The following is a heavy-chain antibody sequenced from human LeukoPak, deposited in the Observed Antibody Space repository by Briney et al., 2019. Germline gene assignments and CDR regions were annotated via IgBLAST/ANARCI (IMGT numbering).Heavy chain of an antibody. D-gene: IGHD3-22*01. J-gene: IGHJ4*02. Sequence: GGSLRLSCAGSGFTFSGSAMHWVRQASGKGLEWVANINQDGSATYCVDSVKGRFTISRDNAKNSLYLQMSSLRAEDTAVYYCARSFTMIPEDFWGQGTLVTVSS. CDR1: GFTFSGSA. CDR2: INQDGSAT. CDR3: ARSFTMIPEDF. V-gene: IGHV3-7*04.